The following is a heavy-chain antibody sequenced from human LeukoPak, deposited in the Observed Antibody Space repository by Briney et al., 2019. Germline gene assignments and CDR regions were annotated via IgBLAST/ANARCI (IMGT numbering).Heavy chain of an antibody. CDR1: GGTFSSYA. D-gene: IGHD5-12*01. CDR3: ARDSGYDDPFDY. V-gene: IGHV1-69*13. J-gene: IGHJ4*02. CDR2: IIPIFGTA. Sequence: ASVKVSCKASGGTFSSYAISWVRQAPGQGLEWMGGIIPIFGTANYAQKFQGRVTITADESTSTACMELSSLRSEDTAVYYCARDSGYDDPFDYWGQGTLVTVSS.